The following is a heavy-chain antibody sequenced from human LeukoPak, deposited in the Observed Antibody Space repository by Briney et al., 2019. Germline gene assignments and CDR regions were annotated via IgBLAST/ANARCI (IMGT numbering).Heavy chain of an antibody. D-gene: IGHD3-10*01. CDR1: GGTFSSYA. J-gene: IGHJ4*02. CDR2: IIPILGIA. V-gene: IGHV1-69*04. CDR3: ARPTGRYGSGSYYNPPFDY. Sequence: SVKVSCKASGGTFSSYAISWVRQAPGQGLEWMGRIIPILGIANYAQKFQGRVTITADKSTSTAYMELSSLRSEDTAVYYCARPTGRYGSGSYYNPPFDYWGQGTLVTVSS.